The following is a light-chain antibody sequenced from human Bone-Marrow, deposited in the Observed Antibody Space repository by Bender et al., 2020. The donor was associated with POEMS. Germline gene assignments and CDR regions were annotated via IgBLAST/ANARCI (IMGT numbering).Light chain of an antibody. V-gene: IGLV3-21*02. Sequence: SYVLTQPPSVSVAPGQTATITCGGSNIGTKTVHWYQHKAGQAPVLVVYDDGDRPSGIPERFSGSNSGNTATLTISRVEAGDEADYFCHVWDGSRDHSFGTGTKVTVL. CDR3: HVWDGSRDHS. CDR2: DDG. CDR1: NIGTKT. J-gene: IGLJ1*01.